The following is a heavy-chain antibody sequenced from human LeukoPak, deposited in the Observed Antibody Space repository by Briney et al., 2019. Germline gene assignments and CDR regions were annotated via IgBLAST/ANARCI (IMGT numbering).Heavy chain of an antibody. CDR3: ARFGVDYDMDV. CDR1: GGSISGCY. Sequence: SETLSLTCTVSGGSISGCYWTWLRQPPGKGLEWIGQIYYTGRADYNPSLKSRITISVDTSKNQISLRLSSVTAADTAIYYCARFGVDYDMDVWGQGTTVTVSS. V-gene: IGHV4-59*01. CDR2: IYYTGRA. J-gene: IGHJ6*02. D-gene: IGHD3-16*01.